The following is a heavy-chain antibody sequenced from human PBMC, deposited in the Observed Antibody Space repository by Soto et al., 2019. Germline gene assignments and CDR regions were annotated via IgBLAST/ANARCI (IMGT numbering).Heavy chain of an antibody. V-gene: IGHV3-30*18. CDR1: GFTFSSYG. J-gene: IGHJ6*02. Sequence: VQLVESGGGVVQPGRSLRLSCAASGFTFSSYGMHWVRQAPGKGLEWVEVISYDGSNKYYADSVKGRFTISRDNSKNTLYLQMNSLRAEDTAVYYCAKEAGTLGMDVWGQGTTVTVSS. D-gene: IGHD1-1*01. CDR3: AKEAGTLGMDV. CDR2: ISYDGSNK.